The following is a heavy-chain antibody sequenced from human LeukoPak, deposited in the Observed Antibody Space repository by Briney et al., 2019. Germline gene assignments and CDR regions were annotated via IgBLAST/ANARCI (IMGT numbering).Heavy chain of an antibody. CDR3: ARAGGYSYGYYYYYYMDV. Sequence: PSETLSLTCTVSGGSISSGSYYWSWIRQPPGKGLEWIGEINHSGSTNYNPSLKSRVTISVDTSKNQFSLKLSSVTAADTAVYYCARAGGYSYGYYYYYYMDVWGKGTTVTISS. D-gene: IGHD5-18*01. CDR1: GGSISSGSYY. J-gene: IGHJ6*03. CDR2: INHSGST. V-gene: IGHV4-39*07.